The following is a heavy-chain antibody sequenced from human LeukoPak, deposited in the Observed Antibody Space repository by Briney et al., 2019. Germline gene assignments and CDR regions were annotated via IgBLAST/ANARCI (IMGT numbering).Heavy chain of an antibody. CDR2: ISGSGGST. J-gene: IGHJ6*03. CDR3: ARTGHIEQQLAFPVYYYMDV. V-gene: IGHV3-23*01. Sequence: PGGSLRLSCAASGFTFSSYAMSWVRQAPGKGLEWVSAISGSGGSTYYADSVKGRFTISRDNSKNTLYLQMNSLRAEDTAVCYCARTGHIEQQLAFPVYYYMDVWGKGTTVTVSS. D-gene: IGHD6-13*01. CDR1: GFTFSSYA.